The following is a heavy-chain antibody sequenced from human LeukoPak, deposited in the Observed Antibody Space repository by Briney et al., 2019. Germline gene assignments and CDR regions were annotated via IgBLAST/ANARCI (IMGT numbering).Heavy chain of an antibody. V-gene: IGHV1-18*04. D-gene: IGHD5-12*01. CDR1: GYTFTSYG. Sequence: GATVKVSCKASGYTFTSYGISWVRQAPGQGLEWMGWISAYNGNTNYAQKLQGRVTMTTDTSTSTAYMEPRSLRSDDTAVYYCARYPEYSGYVTDFDYWGQGTLVTVSS. J-gene: IGHJ4*02. CDR3: ARYPEYSGYVTDFDY. CDR2: ISAYNGNT.